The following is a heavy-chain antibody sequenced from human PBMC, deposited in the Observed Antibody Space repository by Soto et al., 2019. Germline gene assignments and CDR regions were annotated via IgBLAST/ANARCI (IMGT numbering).Heavy chain of an antibody. V-gene: IGHV4-30-2*01. CDR2: VYHSGST. Sequence: SETLSLTCAVSGGSISSGGYSWSWIRQPPGKGLEWIGYVYHSGSTYYNPSLKSRVTISVDRSKNQFSLKLSSVTAADTAVYYCARVLGYCSSTSCYTDWFDPWGQGTLVTVSS. CDR3: ARVLGYCSSTSCYTDWFDP. D-gene: IGHD2-2*02. J-gene: IGHJ5*02. CDR1: GGSISSGGYS.